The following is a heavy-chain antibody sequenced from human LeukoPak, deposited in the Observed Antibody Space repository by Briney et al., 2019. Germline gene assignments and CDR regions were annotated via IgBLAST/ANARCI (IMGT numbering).Heavy chain of an antibody. V-gene: IGHV4-39*07. Sequence: PSETLSLTCTVSGGSISSSSYYWGWIRQPPGKGLEWIGSIYYSGSTYYNPSLKSRVTISVDTSKNQFSLKLSSVTAADTAVYYCARLTMIVVVIPGGFDPWGQGTLVTVSS. CDR2: IYYSGST. CDR1: GGSISSSSYY. CDR3: ARLTMIVVVIPGGFDP. J-gene: IGHJ5*02. D-gene: IGHD3-22*01.